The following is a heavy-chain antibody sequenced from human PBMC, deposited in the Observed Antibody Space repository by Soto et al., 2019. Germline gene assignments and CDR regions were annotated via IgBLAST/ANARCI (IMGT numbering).Heavy chain of an antibody. CDR1: GYSITSYW. V-gene: IGHV5-51*01. D-gene: IGHD2-2*01. Sequence: PGQSMKISCKGSGYSITSYWIGWVRQKPGKGLEWMGIIHPGDSDTRYSPSFQGQVTISVDKSISTAFLQWSSLKASDTAIYYCARQGVIRMSPVPATSDYWGQGTPVTVSS. CDR2: IHPGDSDT. CDR3: ARQGVIRMSPVPATSDY. J-gene: IGHJ4*02.